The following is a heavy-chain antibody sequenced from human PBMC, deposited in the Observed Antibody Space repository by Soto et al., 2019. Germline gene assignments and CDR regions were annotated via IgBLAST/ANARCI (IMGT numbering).Heavy chain of an antibody. J-gene: IGHJ6*02. V-gene: IGHV1-69*13. Sequence: ASVKVSCKASGGTFSSYAISWVRQAPGQGLEWMGGIIPIFGTANYAQKFQGRVTITAGESTSTAYMELSNLRSEDTAVYYCARDRPFLGSFVAAAGPNYYYYGMDVWGQGTTVTVSS. D-gene: IGHD6-13*01. CDR1: GGTFSSYA. CDR3: ARDRPFLGSFVAAAGPNYYYYGMDV. CDR2: IIPIFGTA.